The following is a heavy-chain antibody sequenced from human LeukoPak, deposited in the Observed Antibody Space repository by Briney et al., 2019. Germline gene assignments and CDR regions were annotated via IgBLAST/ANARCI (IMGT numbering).Heavy chain of an antibody. Sequence: PGGSLRLSCAASGLTFITYWMHSVRQAPGKGLVWVSRINSVGSNTNYADSVKGRFTISIDNAKNTLYLQMNSLRAEDTAVNYCVREGASFDYWGQGTLVTVSS. CDR2: INSVGSNT. V-gene: IGHV3-74*01. CDR3: VREGASFDY. D-gene: IGHD3-16*01. CDR1: GLTFITYW. J-gene: IGHJ4*02.